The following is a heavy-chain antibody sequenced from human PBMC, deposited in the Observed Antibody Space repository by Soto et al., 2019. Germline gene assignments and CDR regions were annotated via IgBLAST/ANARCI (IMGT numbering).Heavy chain of an antibody. V-gene: IGHV3-74*01. CDR1: GFTFSSYW. CDR2: INSDGSST. Sequence: EVQLVASGGNLIQPGGSLRLSCAASGFTFSSYWMHWVPQAPGKGLVWVSRINSDGSSTSYVDSVKGRFTISRDNAKNTLYLQMNSLSVEDTAVYYCARRGQEGPGLAHWGQGTLVTVSS. J-gene: IGHJ5*02. CDR3: ARRGQEGPGLAH.